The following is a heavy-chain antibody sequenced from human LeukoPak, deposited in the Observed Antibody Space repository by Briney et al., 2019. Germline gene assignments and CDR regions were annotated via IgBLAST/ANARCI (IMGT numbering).Heavy chain of an antibody. V-gene: IGHV4-59*01. Sequence: PSETLALTCTVSGGSIGSYYWSWIRQPPGKGLHWFGHISYSGSTNYNPSLKSRVTISVDTSKNQFSLKLSSVTAADTAVYYCARRAADSSGYHYYFDYWGQGTLVTVSS. CDR3: ARRAADSSGYHYYFDY. CDR1: GGSIGSYY. CDR2: ISYSGST. D-gene: IGHD3-22*01. J-gene: IGHJ4*02.